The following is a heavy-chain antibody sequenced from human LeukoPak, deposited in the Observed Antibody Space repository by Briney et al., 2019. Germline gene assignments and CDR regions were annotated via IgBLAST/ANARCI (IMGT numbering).Heavy chain of an antibody. J-gene: IGHJ4*02. CDR2: IGSSDSTT. CDR1: GFTFSSYE. D-gene: IGHD2-21*01. Sequence: PGGSLRLSCAASGFTFSSYEMNWVRQAPGKGLEWLSYIGSSDSTTHYADSVKGRFTISRDSSKNTLYLQMNRLRAEDAAVYYCAKAPVTTCSGAYCYPFDYWGQGTLVTVSS. V-gene: IGHV3-48*03. CDR3: AKAPVTTCSGAYCYPFDY.